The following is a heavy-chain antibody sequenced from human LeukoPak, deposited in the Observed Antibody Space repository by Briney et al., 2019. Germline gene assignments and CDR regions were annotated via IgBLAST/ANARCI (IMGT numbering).Heavy chain of an antibody. CDR2: IYYSGST. D-gene: IGHD5-24*01. CDR3: ASCRDGYYYYYMDV. CDR1: GGSMSTYY. V-gene: IGHV4-59*01. J-gene: IGHJ6*03. Sequence: PSETLSLTCTVSGGSMSTYYWSWIRQPPGKGLEWIGYIYYSGSTNYNPSLKSRVTISVDTSKNQFSLKLSSLTAADTAVYYCASCRDGYYYYYMDVWGKGTTVTVSS.